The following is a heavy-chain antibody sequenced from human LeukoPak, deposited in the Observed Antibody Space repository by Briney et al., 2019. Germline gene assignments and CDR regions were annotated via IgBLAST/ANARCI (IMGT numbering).Heavy chain of an antibody. V-gene: IGHV6-1*01. Sequence: SQTLSLTCAISGDSVSSNSAAWNWIRQSPSRGLEWLGRTYYRSKWYNDYAVSVKSRMTINPDTSKNQFSLQLNSVTPEDTAVYYCARAPVVPAPPDYYYYYMDVWGKGTTVTVSS. J-gene: IGHJ6*03. CDR2: TYYRSKWYN. CDR1: GDSVSSNSAA. D-gene: IGHD2-2*01. CDR3: ARAPVVPAPPDYYYYYMDV.